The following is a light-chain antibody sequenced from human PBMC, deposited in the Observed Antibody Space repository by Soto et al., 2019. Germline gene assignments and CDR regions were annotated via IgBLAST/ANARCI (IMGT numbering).Light chain of an antibody. CDR1: QSISSY. CDR3: QQSYSTSSLT. Sequence: DIQMTQSPSSLSASVGDRVTITCRASQSISSYLNWYQQKPGKAPKLLIYAASSLQSGVPSRFSGIGSGTDFTLTISSLQPEDFATYYCQQSYSTSSLTFGGGTKVDI. V-gene: IGKV1-39*01. CDR2: AAS. J-gene: IGKJ4*01.